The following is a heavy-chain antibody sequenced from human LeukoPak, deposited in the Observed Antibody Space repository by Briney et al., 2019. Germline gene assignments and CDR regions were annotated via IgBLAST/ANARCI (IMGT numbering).Heavy chain of an antibody. CDR3: ARRRGYSYGSNDY. D-gene: IGHD5-18*01. J-gene: IGHJ4*02. V-gene: IGHV3-53*01. CDR2: VYSGGNT. Sequence: PGGSLRLSCEVSGFTVSTSFMTWVRQAPGKGLEWVSVVYSGGNTYVADSVKGRFTMSRDNSRNTIYLQMNSLRVEDTAMYYCARRRGYSYGSNDYWGQGTLVTVSS. CDR1: GFTVSTSF.